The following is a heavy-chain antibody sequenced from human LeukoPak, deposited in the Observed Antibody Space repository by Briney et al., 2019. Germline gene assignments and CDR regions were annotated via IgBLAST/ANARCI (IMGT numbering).Heavy chain of an antibody. CDR1: GFTFSNAW. CDR3: AKGAWGVSMLYYFDY. CDR2: IKSKTDGGTT. Sequence: GGSLRLSCAASGFTFSNAWMSWVRQAPGKGLEWVGRIKSKTDGGTTDYAAPVKGRFTISRDDSKNTLYLQMNSLRAEDTAVYYCAKGAWGVSMLYYFDYWGQGTLVTVSS. V-gene: IGHV3-15*01. D-gene: IGHD2/OR15-2a*01. J-gene: IGHJ4*02.